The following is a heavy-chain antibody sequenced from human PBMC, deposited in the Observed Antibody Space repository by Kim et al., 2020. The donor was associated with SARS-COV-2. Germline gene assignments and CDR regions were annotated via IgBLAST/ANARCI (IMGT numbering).Heavy chain of an antibody. CDR2: ISTEHGNT. CDR1: GYDFKSNG. D-gene: IGHD3-10*01. J-gene: IGHJ4*02. Sequence: ASVKVSCKTSGYDFKSNGINWVRQAPGQGLEWMGWISTEHGNTNYARNLQDRVTLTTHTSTNTAYMELRSLTSDDTAVYYCNVARGSFDHWGQGTLVTVS. V-gene: IGHV1-18*01. CDR3: NVARGSFDH.